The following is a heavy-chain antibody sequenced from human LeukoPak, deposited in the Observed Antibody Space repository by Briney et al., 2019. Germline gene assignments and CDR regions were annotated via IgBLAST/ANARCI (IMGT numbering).Heavy chain of an antibody. J-gene: IGHJ3*02. CDR1: GFTFDDYG. D-gene: IGHD4-17*01. CDR2: INWNGGST. Sequence: PGGSLRLSCAASGFTFDDYGMSWVRQAPGKGLEWVSGINWNGGSTGYADSVKGRFTISRDNAKNSLYLQMNSLRAEDTALYYCARGPTVTTRGAFDIWGQGTMVTVSS. V-gene: IGHV3-20*04. CDR3: ARGPTVTTRGAFDI.